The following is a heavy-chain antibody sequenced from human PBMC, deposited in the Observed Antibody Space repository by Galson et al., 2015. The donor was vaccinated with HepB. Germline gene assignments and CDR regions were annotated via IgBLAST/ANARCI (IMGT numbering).Heavy chain of an antibody. V-gene: IGHV1-24*01. CDR3: ATTRSRNYYDSSGYLTYRSDFDY. CDR2: FDPEDGET. CDR1: GYTLTELS. Sequence: SVKVSCKVSGYTLTELSMHWVRQAPGKGLEWMGGFDPEDGETIYAQKFQGRVTMTEDTSTDTTYMELSSLRSEDTAVYHCATTRSRNYYDSSGYLTYRSDFDYWGQGTLVTVSS. J-gene: IGHJ4*02. D-gene: IGHD3-22*01.